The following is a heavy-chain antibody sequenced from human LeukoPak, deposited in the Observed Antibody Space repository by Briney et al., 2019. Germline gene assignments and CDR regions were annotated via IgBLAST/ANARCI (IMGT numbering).Heavy chain of an antibody. D-gene: IGHD6-13*01. J-gene: IGHJ3*02. V-gene: IGHV1-69*04. CDR3: ARDRGIAAADARFDI. CDR2: IIPILGIA. Sequence: ASVKVSCKASGGTFSSYAISWMRQAPGQGLEWMGRIIPILGIANYAQKFQGRVTITADKSTSTAYMELSSLRSEDTAVYYCARDRGIAAADARFDIWGQGTMVTVSS. CDR1: GGTFSSYA.